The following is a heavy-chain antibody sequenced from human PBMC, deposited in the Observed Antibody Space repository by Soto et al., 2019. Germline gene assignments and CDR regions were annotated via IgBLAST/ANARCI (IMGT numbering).Heavy chain of an antibody. J-gene: IGHJ4*02. CDR1: VFTVSGNY. CDR3: ASTRGSSYDY. CDR2: IYNGGGT. V-gene: IGHV3-53*01. D-gene: IGHD6-6*01. Sequence: GGSLRLSCAASVFTVSGNYMSWVRQAPGKGLEWVSVIYNGGGTYYADSVKGRFTISRDNSKNTLYLQMNSLRAEDTAVYYCASTRGSSYDYWGQGTLVTVSS.